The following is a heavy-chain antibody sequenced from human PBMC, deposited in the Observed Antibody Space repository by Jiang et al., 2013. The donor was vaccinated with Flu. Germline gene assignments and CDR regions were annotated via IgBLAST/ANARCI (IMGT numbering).Heavy chain of an antibody. CDR3: AREGDSYGIFYFDY. D-gene: IGHD5-18*01. CDR2: IYTSGST. Sequence: GPGLVKPSQTLSLTCTVSGGSISSGSYYWSWIRQPAGKGLEWIGRIYTSGSTNYNPSLKSRVTISVDTSKNQFSLKLSSVTAADTAVYYCAREGDSYGIFYFDYWAREPWSPSPQ. V-gene: IGHV4-61*02. J-gene: IGHJ4*02. CDR1: GGSISSGSYY.